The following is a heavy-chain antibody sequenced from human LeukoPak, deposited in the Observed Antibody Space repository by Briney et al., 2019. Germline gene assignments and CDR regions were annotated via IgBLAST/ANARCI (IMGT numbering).Heavy chain of an antibody. J-gene: IGHJ5*02. Sequence: ASVKVSCKASGYTFTGYYMHWVRQAPGQGLEWMGWINPNSGGTNYAQKFQGRVTMTRDTSISTAYMELSRLRSDDTAVYYCAREGTGYYDSSGFNWFDPWGQGTLVTVSS. CDR1: GYTFTGYY. CDR2: INPNSGGT. CDR3: AREGTGYYDSSGFNWFDP. D-gene: IGHD3-22*01. V-gene: IGHV1-2*02.